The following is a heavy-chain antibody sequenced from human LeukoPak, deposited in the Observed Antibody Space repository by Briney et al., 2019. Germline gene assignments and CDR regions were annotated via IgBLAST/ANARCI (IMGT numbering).Heavy chain of an antibody. D-gene: IGHD3-10*01. CDR2: ISSSSSYI. J-gene: IGHJ4*02. CDR3: ARTDLWFGETFSSFDY. Sequence: PGGSLRLSCAASGFTFSSYAMSWVRQAPGKGLEWVSSISSSSSYIYYADSVKGRFTISRDNAKNSLYLQMNSLRAEDTAVYYCARTDLWFGETFSSFDYWGQGTLVTVSS. CDR1: GFTFSSYA. V-gene: IGHV3-21*01.